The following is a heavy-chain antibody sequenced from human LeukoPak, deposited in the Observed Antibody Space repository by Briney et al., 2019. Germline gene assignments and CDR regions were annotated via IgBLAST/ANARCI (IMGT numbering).Heavy chain of an antibody. D-gene: IGHD3-10*01. J-gene: IGHJ4*02. V-gene: IGHV4-59*12. Sequence: PSETLSLTCTVSGASISSSYWSWIRQPPGKGLEWIGYIHYTGTTNYNPSLKSRVAISVDTSKTQFSLKLNSVTPEDTAVYYCARDSPQGFGESYFDYWGQGTLVTVSS. CDR3: ARDSPQGFGESYFDY. CDR1: GASISSSY. CDR2: IHYTGTT.